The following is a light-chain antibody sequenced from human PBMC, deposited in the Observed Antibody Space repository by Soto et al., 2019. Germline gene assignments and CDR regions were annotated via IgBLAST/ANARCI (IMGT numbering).Light chain of an antibody. J-gene: IGLJ1*01. CDR2: EVS. CDR1: SSDVGGYNY. CDR3: SSYTSSSIYV. V-gene: IGLV2-14*01. Sequence: QSVLTQPASVSGSPGQSITISCTGTSSDVGGYNYVSWYQQHPGKAPKLMIYEVSNRPSGVSNRFSGSKSGNTASLTISGLQAEDEADYYCSSYTSSSIYVFGTGTKPPS.